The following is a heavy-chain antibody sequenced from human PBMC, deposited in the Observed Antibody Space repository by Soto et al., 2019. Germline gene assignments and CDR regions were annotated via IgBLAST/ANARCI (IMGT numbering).Heavy chain of an antibody. CDR3: AKGRSSWYYYYGTDV. J-gene: IGHJ6*02. CDR1: GFTFSSYA. Sequence: GGSLRLSCAASGFTFSSYAMSWVRQAPGKGLEWVSAISGSGGSTYYADSVKGRFTISRDNSKNTLYLQMNSLRAEDTAVYYCAKGRSSWYYYYGTDVWGQGTTVTLSS. V-gene: IGHV3-23*01. D-gene: IGHD6-13*01. CDR2: ISGSGGST.